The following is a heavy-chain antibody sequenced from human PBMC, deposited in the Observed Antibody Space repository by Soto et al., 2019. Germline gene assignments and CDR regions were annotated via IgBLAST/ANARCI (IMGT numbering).Heavy chain of an antibody. V-gene: IGHV1-18*01. CDR1: GYTFTSYG. CDR3: ARDQHVLRYFDWLTHYYYYGMDV. Sequence: ASVKVSCKASGYTFTSYGISWVRQAPGQGLEWMGWISAYNGNTNYAQKLQGRVTMTTDTSTSTAYMELRSLRSDDTAVYYCARDQHVLRYFDWLTHYYYYGMDVWGQGTTVTVSS. D-gene: IGHD3-9*01. CDR2: ISAYNGNT. J-gene: IGHJ6*02.